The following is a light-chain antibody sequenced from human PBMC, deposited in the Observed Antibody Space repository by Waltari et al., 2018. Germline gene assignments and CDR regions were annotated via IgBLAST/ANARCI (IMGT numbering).Light chain of an antibody. CDR3: QQYGSSPWT. CDR1: QIVSSSY. Sequence: EIVLTPSPGTLSLSPGERATLSCRASQIVSSSYLAWYQQKPGQGPRLLIYAASSRATGIPDRFSGSGSGTDFTLTISRLEPEDFAVYYCQQYGSSPWTFGRGTRVEIK. V-gene: IGKV3-20*01. CDR2: AAS. J-gene: IGKJ1*01.